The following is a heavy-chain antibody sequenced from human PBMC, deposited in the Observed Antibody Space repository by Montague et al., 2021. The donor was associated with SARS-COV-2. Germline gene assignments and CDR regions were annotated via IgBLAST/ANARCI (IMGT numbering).Heavy chain of an antibody. D-gene: IGHD3-22*01. CDR2: ST. Sequence: STYYNPSLKSRVTISVDTSKNQFSLKLRSVAAADTAVYYCASPTYYYDSSGYDALDIWGQGKVGTVSS. J-gene: IGHJ3*02. V-gene: IGHV4-39*01. CDR3: ASPTYYYDSSGYDALDI.